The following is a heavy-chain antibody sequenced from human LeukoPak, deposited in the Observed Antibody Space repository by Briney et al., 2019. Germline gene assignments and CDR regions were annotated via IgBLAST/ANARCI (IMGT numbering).Heavy chain of an antibody. J-gene: IGHJ5*02. Sequence: AASVKVSCKASGGTFTSYAISWVRQAPGQGLEWMGRIIPILGIANYAQKFQGRVTITADKSTSTAYMELSSLRSEDTAVYYCARIKLLGYCSGGSCYVGWFDPWGQGTLVTVSS. CDR3: ARIKLLGYCSGGSCYVGWFDP. V-gene: IGHV1-69*04. D-gene: IGHD2-15*01. CDR2: IIPILGIA. CDR1: GGTFTSYA.